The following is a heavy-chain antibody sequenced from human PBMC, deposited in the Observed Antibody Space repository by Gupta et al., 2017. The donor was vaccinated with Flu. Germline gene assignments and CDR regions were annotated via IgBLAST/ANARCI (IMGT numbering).Heavy chain of an antibody. V-gene: IGHV2-5*01. CDR3: AHRSVYYYYAMDV. J-gene: IGHJ6*04. CDR2: IFWNDDK. CDR1: GFSFTTTGVG. Sequence: QITLKESGSTLVKPTQTITLTCTFSGFSFTTTGVGVGWIRQPPGKALEWVALIFWNDDKRYSPSLRSRVTITKDTSKNQVVLTMTNVDPVDTATYYCAHRSVYYYYAMDVWGKGTTVTVST.